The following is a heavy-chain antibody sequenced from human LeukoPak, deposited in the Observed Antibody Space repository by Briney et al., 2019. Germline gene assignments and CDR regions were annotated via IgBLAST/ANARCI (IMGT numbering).Heavy chain of an antibody. Sequence: GGSLRLSCTASGFTCSNYAMNWVRQAPGKGLEWVSVISGSGTNTYYSDSVKGRFTISRDNAKNSLYLQMNSLRAEDTAVYYCARDSGSHRGYYYYYMDVWGKGTTVTVSS. CDR3: ARDSGSHRGYYYYYMDV. J-gene: IGHJ6*03. V-gene: IGHV3-23*01. D-gene: IGHD1-26*01. CDR1: GFTCSNYA. CDR2: ISGSGTNT.